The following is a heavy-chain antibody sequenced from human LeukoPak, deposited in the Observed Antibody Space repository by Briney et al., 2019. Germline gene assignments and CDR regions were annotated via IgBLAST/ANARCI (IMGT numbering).Heavy chain of an antibody. Sequence: PSQTLSLTCTVSGGSISSGSYYWSWIRQPAGKGLEWIGRIYTSGSTNYNPSLKSRVTISVDTSKNQFSLKLSSVTAADTAVYYCAREQSSLLWFGELLTSNWFDPWGQGTLVTVSS. V-gene: IGHV4-61*02. CDR2: IYTSGST. CDR3: AREQSSLLWFGELLTSNWFDP. D-gene: IGHD3-10*01. J-gene: IGHJ5*02. CDR1: GGSISSGSYY.